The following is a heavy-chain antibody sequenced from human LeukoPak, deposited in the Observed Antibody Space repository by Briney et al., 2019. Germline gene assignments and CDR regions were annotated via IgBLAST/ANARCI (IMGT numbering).Heavy chain of an antibody. CDR2: IYTSGST. V-gene: IGHV4-4*07. D-gene: IGHD2-2*01. Sequence: SETLSLTCTVSGGSISSYYWSWIRQPAGKGLEWIGRIYTSGSTNYNPSLKSRVTMSVDTSKNQFSLKLSSVTAADTAVYYCARGRLYCSSTSCPPTWFDPWGQGTLVTVSS. J-gene: IGHJ5*02. CDR1: GGSISSYY. CDR3: ARGRLYCSSTSCPPTWFDP.